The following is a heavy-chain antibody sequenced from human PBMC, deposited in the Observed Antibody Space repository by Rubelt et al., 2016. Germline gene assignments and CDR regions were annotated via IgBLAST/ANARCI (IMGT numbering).Heavy chain of an antibody. CDR2: ISSSGSTI. CDR3: ARDGVYRFLGYYGMDV. V-gene: IGHV3-11*01. Sequence: YISSSGSTIYYADSVKGRFTISRDNAKNSLYLQMNSLRAEDTAVYYCARDGVYRFLGYYGMDVWGQGTTVTVSS. J-gene: IGHJ6*02. D-gene: IGHD3-3*01.